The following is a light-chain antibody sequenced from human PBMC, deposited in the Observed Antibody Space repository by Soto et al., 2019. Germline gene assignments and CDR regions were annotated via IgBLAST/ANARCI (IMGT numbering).Light chain of an antibody. Sequence: QSALTQPASVSGSPGQSITISCTGTSSDVGGYNLVSWYQHHPGKAPKLMIYDVTRRPSGVSERFSGSKSGNTASLTISGLQAEDEADYHCSSYTSSTTLVVFGGGTKLTVL. CDR3: SSYTSSTTLVV. CDR1: SSDVGGYNL. CDR2: DVT. V-gene: IGLV2-14*03. J-gene: IGLJ2*01.